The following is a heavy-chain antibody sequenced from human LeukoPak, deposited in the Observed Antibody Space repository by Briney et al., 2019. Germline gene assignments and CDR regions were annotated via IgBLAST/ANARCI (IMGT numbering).Heavy chain of an antibody. CDR3: ARGGYGDYSGY. D-gene: IGHD5-12*01. CDR2: IIPTLGIA. CDR1: GGTFSSYA. J-gene: IGHJ4*02. V-gene: IGHV1-69*04. Sequence: ASVKVSCKASGGTFSSYAISWVRQAPGQGLEWMGRIIPTLGIANYAQKFQGRVTITADKSTSTAYMELSSLRSEDTAVYYCARGGYGDYSGYWGQGTLVTVSS.